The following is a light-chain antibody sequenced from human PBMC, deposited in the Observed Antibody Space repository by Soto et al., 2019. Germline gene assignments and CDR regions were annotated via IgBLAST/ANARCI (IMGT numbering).Light chain of an antibody. CDR3: SSYTSSSTLVV. V-gene: IGLV2-14*01. CDR2: EVS. J-gene: IGLJ2*01. CDR1: SSDVGGYNY. Sequence: QSALTQPASVSGSPGQSITISCTGTSSDVGGYNYVSWYQQHPGKAPKLMIYEVSNGPSGVSNRFSGSKSGNTAFLTISGLQAEDEADYYCSSYTSSSTLVVFGGGTKLTVL.